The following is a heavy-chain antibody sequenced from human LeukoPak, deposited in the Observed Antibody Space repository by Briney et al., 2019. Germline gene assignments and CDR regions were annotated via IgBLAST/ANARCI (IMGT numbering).Heavy chain of an antibody. CDR3: ARDPTVYDSSGFGGDY. CDR1: GYTFTGYY. V-gene: IGHV1-2*02. Sequence: ASVKVSCKASGYTFTGYYMHWVRQAPEQGLEWMGWINPNSGGTNYAQKFQGRVTMTRDTSISTAYMELSRLRSDDTAVYYCARDPTVYDSSGFGGDYWGQGTLVTVSS. D-gene: IGHD3-22*01. J-gene: IGHJ4*02. CDR2: INPNSGGT.